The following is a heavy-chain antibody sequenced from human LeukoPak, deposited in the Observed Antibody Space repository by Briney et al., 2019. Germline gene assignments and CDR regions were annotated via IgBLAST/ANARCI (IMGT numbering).Heavy chain of an antibody. Sequence: GGSLRLSCAASGLTFSNAWMSWFRQAPGKGLEWVSFIRSKPYGGTTEYAASVKGRFTISRDDSKSIVYLQMNSLKTEDTAIYYCAKRSFDYWGQGTLVTVSS. J-gene: IGHJ4*02. CDR1: GLTFSNAW. CDR2: IRSKPYGGTT. CDR3: AKRSFDY. V-gene: IGHV3-49*03.